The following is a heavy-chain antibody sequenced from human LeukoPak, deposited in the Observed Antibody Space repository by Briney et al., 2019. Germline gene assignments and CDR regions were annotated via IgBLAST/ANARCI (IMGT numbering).Heavy chain of an antibody. Sequence: GGSLRLSCVGSRFTFSSYDMHWVRQAPGKGLEWVTLISYDGSNKYYADSVKGRFTISRDNSKNTLYLQMNSLRNEDTAVYYCARDPMVRAVMYWGQGTLVTVSS. CDR3: ARDPMVRAVMY. J-gene: IGHJ4*02. CDR2: ISYDGSNK. V-gene: IGHV3-30-3*01. CDR1: RFTFSSYD. D-gene: IGHD3-10*01.